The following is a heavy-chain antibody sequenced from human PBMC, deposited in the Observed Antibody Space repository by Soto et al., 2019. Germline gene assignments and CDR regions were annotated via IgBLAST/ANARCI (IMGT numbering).Heavy chain of an antibody. J-gene: IGHJ4*02. CDR3: AREGNLGRWIQPLDS. D-gene: IGHD2-2*03. Sequence: PSETLSLTCTVSGGSISSANSYWSWIRQPPGKGLEWIGYVYYGGSTNYNPSLKSRVTMSVDTSKNQFSLKLISVTTADTAVYFCAREGNLGRWIQPLDSWGQGTLVTVSS. CDR2: VYYGGST. CDR1: GGSISSANSY. V-gene: IGHV4-61*01.